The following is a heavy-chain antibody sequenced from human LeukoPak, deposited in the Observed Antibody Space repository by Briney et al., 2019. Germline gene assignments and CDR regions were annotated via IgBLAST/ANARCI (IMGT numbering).Heavy chain of an antibody. V-gene: IGHV1-2*02. CDR2: INSNSGAR. CDR1: GYTFSGYY. Sequence: GASVKVSCKASGYTFSGYYMHWVRQAPGQGLESMGWINSNSGARNYAPKFQGRVTFSRDNSISTAYMELSSLRSDDTAIYYCARGRGGATTGFDHWGQGTLVTAS. CDR3: ARGRGGATTGFDH. D-gene: IGHD1-26*01. J-gene: IGHJ4*02.